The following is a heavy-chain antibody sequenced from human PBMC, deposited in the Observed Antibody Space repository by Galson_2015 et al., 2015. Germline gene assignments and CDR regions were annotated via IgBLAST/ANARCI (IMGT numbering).Heavy chain of an antibody. D-gene: IGHD2-15*01. CDR3: ARPRRRYCSGGSCNDAFDI. V-gene: IGHV3-30*03. J-gene: IGHJ3*02. CDR2: ISYDGSNK. Sequence: SLRLSCAASGFTFSSYGMHWVRQAPGKGLEWVAVISYDGSNKYYADSVKGRFTISRDNSKNTLYLQMNSLRAEDTAVYYCARPRRRYCSGGSCNDAFDIWGQGTMVTVSS. CDR1: GFTFSSYG.